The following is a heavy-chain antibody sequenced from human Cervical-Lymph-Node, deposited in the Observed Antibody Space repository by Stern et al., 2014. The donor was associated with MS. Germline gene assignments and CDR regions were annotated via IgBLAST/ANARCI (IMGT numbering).Heavy chain of an antibody. J-gene: IGHJ6*02. V-gene: IGHV3-11*01. CDR2: ISSAGSAI. Sequence: VQLVESGGGLVKPGGSLRLSCAASGFTFSDYYMSWVRQAPGRGLEWGSYISSAGSAIYYADSVKGRFTISRDNAKNSLHLHMNSLRAEDTAVYYCARGSEKGILSYYAMDVWGQGTTVTV. CDR1: GFTFSDYY. CDR3: ARGSEKGILSYYAMDV. D-gene: IGHD1-14*01.